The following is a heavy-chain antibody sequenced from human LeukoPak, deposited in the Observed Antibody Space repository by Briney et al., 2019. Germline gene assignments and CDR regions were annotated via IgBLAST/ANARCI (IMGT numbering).Heavy chain of an antibody. CDR1: GFTFSNYG. CDR2: IRYDGSNK. Sequence: GGSLRLSCAASGFTFSNYGIHWVRQAPGKGLEWVAFIRYDGSNKYYADSVKGRFTISRDNSKNTLYLQMNSLRVEDTAVYYCARAPMTTEDYWGQGTLVTVSS. V-gene: IGHV3-30*02. CDR3: ARAPMTTEDY. D-gene: IGHD4-17*01. J-gene: IGHJ4*02.